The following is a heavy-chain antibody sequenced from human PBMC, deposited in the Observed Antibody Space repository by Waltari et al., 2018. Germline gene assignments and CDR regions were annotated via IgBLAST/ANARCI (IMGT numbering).Heavy chain of an antibody. D-gene: IGHD6-19*01. CDR3: ARRNRSGAYGHSHPFDL. V-gene: IGHV5-51*03. CDR1: GYTFTLHW. Sequence: EVQLVQSGAEVKKPGESLKISCQASGYTFTLHWIGWVRQTPGEGLDWLGIIYPGDSDLRYRPSFQGQFSFSADKSMKTAYLQWSSLKASDSGMYYCARRNRSGAYGHSHPFDLWGQGTRVTVSS. J-gene: IGHJ4*02. CDR2: IYPGDSDL.